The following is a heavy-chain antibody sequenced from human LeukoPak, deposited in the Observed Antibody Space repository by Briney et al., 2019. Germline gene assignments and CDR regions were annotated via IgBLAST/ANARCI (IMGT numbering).Heavy chain of an antibody. CDR2: ISSRGSTI. Sequence: PGGSLRLSCAASGLPFSDYYMSWIRQAPGKGLEGVSYISSRGSTIYYADSVKGRFAISRDNAKNSLYLQMNSLRAEDTAMYYCARYGSGSNFDYWGQGTLVTVSS. J-gene: IGHJ4*02. V-gene: IGHV3-11*01. D-gene: IGHD3-10*01. CDR1: GLPFSDYY. CDR3: ARYGSGSNFDY.